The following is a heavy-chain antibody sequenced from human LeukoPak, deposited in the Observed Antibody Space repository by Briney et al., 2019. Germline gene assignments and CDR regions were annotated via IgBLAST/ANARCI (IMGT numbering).Heavy chain of an antibody. V-gene: IGHV4-59*01. Sequence: SETLSLTCSVSGGSISSYYWTWIRQPPGKGLEWIGYTHYSGSTNYNPSLKSRVTFSVDTSKNQFSLKLTSVTAADTAVYYCARIRDDGVAGDWGQGTLVTVSS. D-gene: IGHD3-16*01. CDR3: ARIRDDGVAGD. CDR1: GGSISSYY. J-gene: IGHJ4*02. CDR2: THYSGST.